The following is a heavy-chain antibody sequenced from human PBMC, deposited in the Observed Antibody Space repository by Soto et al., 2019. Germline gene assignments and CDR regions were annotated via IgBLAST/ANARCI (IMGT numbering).Heavy chain of an antibody. J-gene: IGHJ6*02. CDR1: GGSMNGYY. CDR3: XXVXXXXXXGXDV. V-gene: IGHV4-59*12. CDR2: IYDGDSA. Sequence: ETLSLTCSVSGGSMNGYYWSWIRQSPGKGLEWIGYIYDGDSANYNPSLKSRVTISVDKSKNQFSLKLSSVTAADTAVYYCXXVXXXXXXGXDVWGQGTTVTVSS.